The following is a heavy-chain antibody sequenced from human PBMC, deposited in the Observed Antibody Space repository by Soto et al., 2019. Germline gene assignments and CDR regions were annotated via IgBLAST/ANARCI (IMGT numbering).Heavy chain of an antibody. CDR2: FYNSGNT. Sequence: QVQLQESGPGLVKPSETLSLTCTVSGDSISNYYWTWIRQPPGKGLEWIGCFYNSGNTNYNPSLKSRVTISVDTTTKQLSMRVNSVTAADTAVYYCASTKHCLAFDYWGKGALVTVSS. V-gene: IGHV4-59*01. D-gene: IGHD2-2*01. CDR1: GDSISNYY. CDR3: ASTKHCLAFDY. J-gene: IGHJ4*02.